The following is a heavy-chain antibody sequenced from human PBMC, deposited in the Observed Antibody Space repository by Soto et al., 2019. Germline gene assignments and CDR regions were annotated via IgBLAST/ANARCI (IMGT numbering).Heavy chain of an antibody. CDR2: IYWDNDK. J-gene: IGHJ4*02. CDR1: GISLSTTGVG. V-gene: IGHV2-5*02. CDR3: ARSLWFGELH. Sequence: QITLKESGPTLVKPTQTLTLTCSSSGISLSTTGVGVGWIRQSPGKALEWLAIIYWDNDKRYSPSLKSRVTITKDTSKNQVVLTVTNMDPVDTGTYYCARSLWFGELHWGQGALVTVSS. D-gene: IGHD3-10*01.